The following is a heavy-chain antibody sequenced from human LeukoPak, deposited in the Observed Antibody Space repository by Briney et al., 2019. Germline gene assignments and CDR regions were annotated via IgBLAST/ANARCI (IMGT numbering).Heavy chain of an antibody. V-gene: IGHV4-30-4*08. CDR2: IYYSGST. CDR1: GGSISSGDYY. CDR3: ARDPSLVIAAAGRGGMDV. D-gene: IGHD6-13*01. J-gene: IGHJ6*02. Sequence: KPSETLSLTCTVSGGSISSGDYYWSWIRQPPGKGLEWIGYIYYSGSTYYNPSLKSRVTISVDKSKNQFSLKLSSVTAADTAVYYCARDPSLVIAAAGRGGMDVWGQGTTVTVSS.